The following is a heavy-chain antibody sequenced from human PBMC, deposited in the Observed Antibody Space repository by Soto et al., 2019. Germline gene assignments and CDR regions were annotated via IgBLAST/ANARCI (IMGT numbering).Heavy chain of an antibody. J-gene: IGHJ6*02. Sequence: GGSLRLSCAASGFTFDDYTMHWVRQAPGKGLEWVSLISWDGGSTYYADSVKGRFTISRDNSKNSLYLQMNSLRTEDTALYYCAKDIGRGDWLLYNYGMDVWGQGTTVTVSS. CDR1: GFTFDDYT. CDR2: ISWDGGST. D-gene: IGHD3-9*01. V-gene: IGHV3-43*01. CDR3: AKDIGRGDWLLYNYGMDV.